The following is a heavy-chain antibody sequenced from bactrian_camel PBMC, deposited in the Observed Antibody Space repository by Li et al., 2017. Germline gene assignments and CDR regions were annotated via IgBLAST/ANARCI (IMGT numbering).Heavy chain of an antibody. D-gene: IGHD3*01. V-gene: IGHV3S53*01. CDR1: VDTSSLYC. J-gene: IGHJ4*01. Sequence: HVQLVESGGGSINPGGSLRLSCAASVDTSSLYCMAWFHQAPGKDHELVARIDRAGTTWYRDSVKDRFTISKDVAKNTLYLQMNSLKVEDTAMYYCATDMGPDHLAAVPCSDEYPYNYYGQGTQVTVS. CDR3: ATDMGPDHLAAVPCSDEYPYNY. CDR2: IDRAGTT.